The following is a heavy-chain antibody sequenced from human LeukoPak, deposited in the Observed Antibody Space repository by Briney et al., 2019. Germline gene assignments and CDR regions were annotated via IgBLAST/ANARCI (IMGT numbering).Heavy chain of an antibody. J-gene: IGHJ4*02. Sequence: GASVKVSCKASGYTFTGYYMHWVRQAPGQGLEWMGWINPNSGGTNYAQKFQGRVTMTRDTSISTAYMELSRLRSDDTAVYYCARVMGGSSGSLDYWGQGTLVTVSS. D-gene: IGHD3-22*01. CDR3: ARVMGGSSGSLDY. V-gene: IGHV1-2*02. CDR1: GYTFTGYY. CDR2: INPNSGGT.